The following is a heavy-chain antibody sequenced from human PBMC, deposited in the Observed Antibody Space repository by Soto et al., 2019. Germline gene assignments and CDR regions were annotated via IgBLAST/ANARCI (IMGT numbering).Heavy chain of an antibody. Sequence: SETLSLTCAVYGRSFSGYYWSWIRQPPGKGLEWIGEINHSGSTNYNPSLKSRVTISVDTSKNQFSLKLSSVTAEDTAVYFCARDPSYYGSGSYYYFDSWGQGALVTVSS. CDR2: INHSGST. CDR1: GRSFSGYY. V-gene: IGHV4-34*01. J-gene: IGHJ4*02. D-gene: IGHD3-10*01. CDR3: ARDPSYYGSGSYYYFDS.